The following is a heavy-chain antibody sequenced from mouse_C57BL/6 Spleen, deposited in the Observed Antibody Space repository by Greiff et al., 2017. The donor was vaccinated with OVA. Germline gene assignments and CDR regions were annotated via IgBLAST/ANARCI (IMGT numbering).Heavy chain of an antibody. CDR2: ISDGGSYT. Sequence: DVHLVESGGGLVKPGGSLKLSCAASGFTFSSYAMSWVRQTPEKRLEWVVTISDGGSYTYYPDNVKGRFTISRDNAKNNLYLQMSHLKSEDTAMYYCARERGYYSNGYFDYWGQGTTLTVSS. J-gene: IGHJ2*01. CDR1: GFTFSSYA. V-gene: IGHV5-4*01. D-gene: IGHD2-12*01. CDR3: ARERGYYSNGYFDY.